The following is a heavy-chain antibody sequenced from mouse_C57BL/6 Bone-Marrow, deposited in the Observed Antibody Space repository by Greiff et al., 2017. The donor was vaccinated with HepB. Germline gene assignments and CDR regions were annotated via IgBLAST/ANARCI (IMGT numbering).Heavy chain of an antibody. CDR3: ASLYYSNPYAMDY. CDR1: GYTFTGYW. V-gene: IGHV1-9*01. CDR2: ILPGSGST. Sequence: VKLQQSGAELMKPGASVKLSCKATGYTFTGYWIEWVKQRPGHGLEWIGEILPGSGSTNYNEKFKGKATFTADTSSNTAYMQLSSLTTEDSAIYYCASLYYSNPYAMDYWGQGTSVTVSS. D-gene: IGHD2-5*01. J-gene: IGHJ4*01.